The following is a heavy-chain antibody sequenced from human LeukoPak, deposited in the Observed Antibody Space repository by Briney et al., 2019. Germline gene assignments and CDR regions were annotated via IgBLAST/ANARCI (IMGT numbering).Heavy chain of an antibody. CDR2: IYTSGST. D-gene: IGHD5-12*01. CDR3: ARQIRGYSGYDKGLHYYYMDV. J-gene: IGHJ6*03. V-gene: IGHV4-4*09. CDR1: GGSISSYY. Sequence: PSETLSLTCTVSGGSISSYYWSWIRQPPGKGLEWIGYIYTSGSTNYNPSLKSRVTISVDTSKNQFSLKLSSVTAADTAVYYCARQIRGYSGYDKGLHYYYMDVWGKGTTVTVSS.